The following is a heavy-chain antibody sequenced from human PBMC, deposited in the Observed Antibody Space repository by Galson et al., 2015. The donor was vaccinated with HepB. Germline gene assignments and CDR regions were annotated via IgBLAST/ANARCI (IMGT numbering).Heavy chain of an antibody. Sequence: SLRLSCAASGFTFSDYYMSWIRQAPGKGLEWVSYISSSGSTIYYADSVKGRFTISRDNAKNSLYLQMNSLRAEDTAVYYCARQDYDFWSGYPSDAFDIWGQGTMVTVSS. J-gene: IGHJ3*02. D-gene: IGHD3-3*01. CDR1: GFTFSDYY. V-gene: IGHV3-11*01. CDR2: ISSSGSTI. CDR3: ARQDYDFWSGYPSDAFDI.